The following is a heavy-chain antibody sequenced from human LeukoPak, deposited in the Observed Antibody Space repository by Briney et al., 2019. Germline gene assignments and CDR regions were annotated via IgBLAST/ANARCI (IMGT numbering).Heavy chain of an antibody. CDR2: FFATGSS. V-gene: IGHV4-61*02. Sequence: SETLSLTCTVSGGSIGSGSYYWTWIRQPAGKGLEWIGRFFATGSSSSSHNPSLSGRASISVDTSKNQFSLELKSVTAADSAVYFCARGIVSPRFYDYMDVWGKGTTVIVSS. CDR3: ARGIVSPRFYDYMDV. CDR1: GGSIGSGSYY. J-gene: IGHJ6*03. D-gene: IGHD1-26*01.